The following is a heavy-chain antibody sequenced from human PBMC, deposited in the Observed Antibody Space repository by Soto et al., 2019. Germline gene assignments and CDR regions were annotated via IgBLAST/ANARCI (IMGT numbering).Heavy chain of an antibody. V-gene: IGHV3-30*18. J-gene: IGHJ4*02. D-gene: IGHD3-10*01. Sequence: GGSLRLSCAASGFTFSSYGMHWVRQAPGKGLEWVAVISYDGSNKYYADSVKGRFTISRDNSKNTLYLQMNSLRAEDTAVYYCAKDRVRTYFDYWGQGTLVTVSS. CDR1: GFTFSSYG. CDR2: ISYDGSNK. CDR3: AKDRVRTYFDY.